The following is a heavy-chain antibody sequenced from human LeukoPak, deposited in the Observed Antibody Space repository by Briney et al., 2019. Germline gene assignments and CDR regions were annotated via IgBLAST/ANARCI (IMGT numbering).Heavy chain of an antibody. CDR1: GGSISPHF. Sequence: SETLSLTCTVSGGSISPHFWSWFRQPPGKGLEWIGYIHFSGSSKYNPSPKSRVTMSVDTSKNQFSLILSSVTAADTAVYYCARRYCSGGSCYSGGNWFDPWGQGTLVTVSS. J-gene: IGHJ5*02. D-gene: IGHD2-15*01. CDR2: IHFSGSS. V-gene: IGHV4-59*08. CDR3: ARRYCSGGSCYSGGNWFDP.